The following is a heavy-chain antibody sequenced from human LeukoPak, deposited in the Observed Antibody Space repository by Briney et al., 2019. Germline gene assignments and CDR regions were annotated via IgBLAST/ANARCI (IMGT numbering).Heavy chain of an antibody. CDR1: GGSISGYY. J-gene: IGHJ4*02. CDR2: IYESGST. Sequence: SETLSLTCTVSGGSISGYYWSWIRQPPGKELEWIGYIYESGSTDYNPSLRSRVTISRDTSKNQVSLKLTSVTTADTAVYYCARGNYGGNDSGYYFDYWGQGTLVTVSS. CDR3: ARGNYGGNDSGYYFDY. V-gene: IGHV4-59*01. D-gene: IGHD4-23*01.